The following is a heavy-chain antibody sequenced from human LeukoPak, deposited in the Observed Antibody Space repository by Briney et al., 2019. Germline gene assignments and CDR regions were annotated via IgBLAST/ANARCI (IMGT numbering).Heavy chain of an antibody. CDR1: GYTLTELS. V-gene: IGHV1-24*01. CDR3: ATYYDFWSGYYSSRSFDY. J-gene: IGHJ4*02. Sequence: AASVKVSCKVSGYTLTELSMHWVRQAPGKGLEWMGGFDPEDGETIYAQKFQGRVTMTEDTSTDTAYVELSSLRSEDTAVYYCATYYDFWSGYYSSRSFDYWGQGTLVTVSS. D-gene: IGHD3-3*01. CDR2: FDPEDGET.